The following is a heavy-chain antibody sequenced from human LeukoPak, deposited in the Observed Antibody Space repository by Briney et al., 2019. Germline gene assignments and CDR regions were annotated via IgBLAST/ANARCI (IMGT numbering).Heavy chain of an antibody. CDR3: LFPGLTGQVY. V-gene: IGHV3-74*01. Sequence: SGGSLRLSRAASGFTFSNYLIHWVRQAPGKGLVWVSRIDSDGSSTTYADSVKGRFTISRDNSKNTLYLQMNSLRAEDSAVYYCLFPGLTGQVYWDQGTLVTVSS. CDR2: IDSDGSST. J-gene: IGHJ4*02. D-gene: IGHD1-20*01. CDR1: GFTFSNYL.